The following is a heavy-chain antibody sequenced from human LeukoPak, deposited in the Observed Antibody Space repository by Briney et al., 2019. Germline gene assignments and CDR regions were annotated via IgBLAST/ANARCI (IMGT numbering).Heavy chain of an antibody. J-gene: IGHJ2*01. CDR3: TRNVLAPGSRGSYRYDNWYFDL. CDR1: GGSINSYY. CDR2: TYYTGST. D-gene: IGHD3-16*02. V-gene: IGHV4-59*01. Sequence: SQTLSLTCAVSGGSINSYYWSWIRQPPGKGLEYIATTYYTGSTNYNPSLKSRVTISIDTSKNQFSLDLSSVTAADTAVYYCTRNVLAPGSRGSYRYDNWYFDLWGRGTLVTVSS.